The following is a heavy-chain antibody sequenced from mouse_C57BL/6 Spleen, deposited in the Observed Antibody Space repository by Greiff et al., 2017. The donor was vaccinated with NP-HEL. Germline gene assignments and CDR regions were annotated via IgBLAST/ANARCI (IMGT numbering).Heavy chain of an antibody. V-gene: IGHV5-17*01. CDR3: ARPGRAYYFDY. Sequence: EVNLVESGGGLVKPGGTLKLSCAASGFTFSDYGMHWVRQAPEKGLEWVAYISSGSSTIYYADTVKGRFTISRDNAKNTLFLQMTSLRSEDTAMYYCARPGRAYYFDYWGQGTTLTVSS. D-gene: IGHD3-3*01. J-gene: IGHJ2*01. CDR2: ISSGSSTI. CDR1: GFTFSDYG.